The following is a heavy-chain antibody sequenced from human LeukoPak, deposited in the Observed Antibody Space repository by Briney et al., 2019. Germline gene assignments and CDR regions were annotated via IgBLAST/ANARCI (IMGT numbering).Heavy chain of an antibody. CDR2: ISGSGGST. Sequence: PGGSLRLSCAASGFTFSSYAMNWVRQAPGKGLEWVSGISGSGGSTYYADSVKGRFTVSRDNSKNTLNMQMNSLRAEDTAVYYCALREWESSRSYGVDVWGQGTTVTVSS. CDR1: GFTFSSYA. V-gene: IGHV3-23*01. D-gene: IGHD1-26*01. J-gene: IGHJ6*02. CDR3: ALREWESSRSYGVDV.